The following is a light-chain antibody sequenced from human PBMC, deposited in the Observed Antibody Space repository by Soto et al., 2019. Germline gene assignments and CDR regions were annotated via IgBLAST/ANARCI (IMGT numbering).Light chain of an antibody. CDR3: MQGTHWPRT. CDR1: QSLLHSNGYTY. J-gene: IGKJ1*01. V-gene: IGKV2-30*02. CDR2: KVS. Sequence: DIVMTQSPLSLPVTPGEPASISCRSSQSLLHSNGYTYLNWFQQRPGQSPRRLIYKVSNRDSGVPDRFSGSGSGSDFTLKISRVEAEDVGVYYCMQGTHWPRTFGQGTKVEIK.